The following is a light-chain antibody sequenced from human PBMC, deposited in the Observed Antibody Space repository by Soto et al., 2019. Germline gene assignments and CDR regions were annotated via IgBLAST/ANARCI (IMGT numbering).Light chain of an antibody. J-gene: IGKJ4*01. CDR1: ESVGNY. CDR2: DAS. Sequence: IVLTQSPATLSLFPGERATLSCRASESVGNYLAWYQEKPGQAPRLLIYDASNRATGIPPRFSGSGSGTDFTLTISSLEPEDFAVYYCQQRSSWPPPTFGGGTKVEI. CDR3: QQRSSWPPPT. V-gene: IGKV3-11*01.